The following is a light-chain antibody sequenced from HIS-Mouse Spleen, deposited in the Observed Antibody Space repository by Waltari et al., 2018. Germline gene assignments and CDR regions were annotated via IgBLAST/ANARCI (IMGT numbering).Light chain of an antibody. Sequence: QSALTQPASVSGSPGQSLTISCTGSSSDVGGYNSVPWYQQHPGKAPKLMIYDVSNRPSGVSNRFSGSKSGNTASLTISGLQAEDEADYYCSSYTSSSFNVVFGGGTKLTVL. V-gene: IGLV2-14*03. J-gene: IGLJ2*01. CDR1: SSDVGGYNS. CDR3: SSYTSSSFNVV. CDR2: DVS.